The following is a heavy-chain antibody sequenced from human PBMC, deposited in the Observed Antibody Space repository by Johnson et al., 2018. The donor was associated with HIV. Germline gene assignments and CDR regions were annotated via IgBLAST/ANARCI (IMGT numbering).Heavy chain of an antibody. D-gene: IGHD1-14*01. J-gene: IGHJ3*02. V-gene: IGHV3-66*01. CDR1: GFTVSINY. CDR3: ATRDPTHRPGVFDI. CDR2: IDSGGSK. Sequence: MLLVESGGGLVQPGGSLRLSCAASGFTVSINYMSWVRQAPGKGLAWVSIIDSGGSKYYADSVNGIFTISKDNSKNTLYLQKNSLRSEDTAVYYCATRDPTHRPGVFDIWGQGTMVTVSS.